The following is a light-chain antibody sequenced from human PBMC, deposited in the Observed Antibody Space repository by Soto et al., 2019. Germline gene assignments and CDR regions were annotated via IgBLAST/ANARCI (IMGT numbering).Light chain of an antibody. V-gene: IGLV3-10*01. Sequence: SYELTQPPSVSVSPGQTARMTCSGDALPTRFAHWYKQKAGHAPVQVIYEDNKRPSGIPERFSGSSSGTVATLVISEAQVEDEGDYYCFSPDKSGNLGVFGPGTKVTVL. CDR3: FSPDKSGNLGV. CDR1: ALPTRF. CDR2: EDN. J-gene: IGLJ1*01.